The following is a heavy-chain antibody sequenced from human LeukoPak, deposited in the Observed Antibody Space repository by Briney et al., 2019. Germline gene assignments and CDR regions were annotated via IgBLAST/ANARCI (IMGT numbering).Heavy chain of an antibody. D-gene: IGHD6-6*01. V-gene: IGHV3-30-3*01. CDR3: ARDFIQYSSSPCADY. CDR1: GFTFSSYA. Sequence: PGRSLRLSCAASGFTFSSYAMHWVRQAPGKGLEWVAVISYDGSNKYYADSVKGRFTISRDNSKNTLYLQMNSLRAEDTAVYYCARDFIQYSSSPCADYWGQGTLVTVSS. CDR2: ISYDGSNK. J-gene: IGHJ4*02.